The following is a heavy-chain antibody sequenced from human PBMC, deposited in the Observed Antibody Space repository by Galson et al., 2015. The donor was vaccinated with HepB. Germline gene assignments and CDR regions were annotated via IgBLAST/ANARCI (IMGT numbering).Heavy chain of an antibody. Sequence: SVKVSCKASGGTFSSYAISWVRQAPGQGLEWMGGIIPIFGTANYAQKFQGRVTITADKSTSTAYMELSSLRSEDTAVYYCARDLLLGYYYYGMDVWGQGTTVTVSS. V-gene: IGHV1-69*06. CDR1: GGTFSSYA. CDR3: ARDLLLGYYYYGMDV. D-gene: IGHD3-10*01. J-gene: IGHJ6*02. CDR2: IIPIFGTA.